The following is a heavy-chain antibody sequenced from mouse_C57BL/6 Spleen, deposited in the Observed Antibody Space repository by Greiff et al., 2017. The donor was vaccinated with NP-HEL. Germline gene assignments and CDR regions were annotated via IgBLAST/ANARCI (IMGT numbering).Heavy chain of an antibody. CDR3: ARSASYGNYVGYAMDY. V-gene: IGHV1-55*01. D-gene: IGHD2-1*01. CDR2: IYPGSGST. Sequence: QVQLQQPGAELVKPGASVKMSCKASGYTFTSYWITWVKQRPGQGLEWIGDIYPGSGSTNYNEKFKSKATLTVDTSSSTAYMQLSSLTSEDSAVYYCARSASYGNYVGYAMDYWGQGTSVTVSS. J-gene: IGHJ4*01. CDR1: GYTFTSYW.